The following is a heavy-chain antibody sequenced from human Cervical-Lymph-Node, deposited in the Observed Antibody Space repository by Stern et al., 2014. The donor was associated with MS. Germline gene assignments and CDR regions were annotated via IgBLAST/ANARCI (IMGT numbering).Heavy chain of an antibody. Sequence: EVQLVESGAEVKKPGESLKISCRTSGYTFSNFWIGWVRQMPGKGLEGMGVIYPADSDTTYSPSFQGQVTISADESISTAYLQWRSLKASDTAMYYCVRRRDSAGYDTFDLWGQGTMLIVSS. J-gene: IGHJ3*01. CDR1: GYTFSNFW. V-gene: IGHV5-51*01. CDR2: IYPADSDT. D-gene: IGHD3-22*01. CDR3: VRRRDSAGYDTFDL.